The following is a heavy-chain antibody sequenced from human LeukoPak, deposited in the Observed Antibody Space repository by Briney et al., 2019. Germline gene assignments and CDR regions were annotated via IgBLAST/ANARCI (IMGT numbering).Heavy chain of an antibody. CDR1: GYTITGYY. V-gene: IGHV1-46*01. J-gene: IGHJ4*02. CDR3: AREATDVGSDY. Sequence: ASVKVSCKASGYTITGYYMHWVRQAPGQGLEWMGIINPSGGSTSYAQKFQGRVTMTRDTSTSTVYMELSSLRSEDTAVYYCAREATDVGSDYWGQGTLVTVSS. CDR2: INPSGGST. D-gene: IGHD5-12*01.